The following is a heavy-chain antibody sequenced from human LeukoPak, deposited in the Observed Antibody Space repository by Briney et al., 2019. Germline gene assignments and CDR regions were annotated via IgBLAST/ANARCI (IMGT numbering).Heavy chain of an antibody. CDR1: GGSISSSSYY. CDR3: ARRVSGERRYYFDY. J-gene: IGHJ4*02. D-gene: IGHD1-1*01. Sequence: PSETLSLTCTVSGGSISSSSYYWGWIRQPPGKGLEWIGSIYYSGSTYYNPSLKSRVTISVDTSKNQFSLKLSSVTAADTAVYYCARRVSGERRYYFDYWGQGTLVTVSS. V-gene: IGHV4-39*01. CDR2: IYYSGST.